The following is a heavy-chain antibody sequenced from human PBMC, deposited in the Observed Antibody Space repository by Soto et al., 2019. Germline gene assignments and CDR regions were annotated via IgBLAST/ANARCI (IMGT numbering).Heavy chain of an antibody. J-gene: IGHJ5*02. CDR3: ARLGCSSTSCYVNRWFDP. D-gene: IGHD2-2*01. CDR1: GGSISSGGYY. Sequence: SETLSLTCTVSGGSISSGGYYWSWIRQHPGKGLEWIGYIYYSGSTYYNPSLKSRVTISVDTSKNQFSLKLSSVTAADTAVYYCARLGCSSTSCYVNRWFDPWGQGTLVTVSS. CDR2: IYYSGST. V-gene: IGHV4-31*03.